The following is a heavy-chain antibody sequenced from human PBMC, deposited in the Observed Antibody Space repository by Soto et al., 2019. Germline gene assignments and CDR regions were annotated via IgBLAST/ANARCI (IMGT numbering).Heavy chain of an antibody. CDR3: ARDNVVVTDIDY. V-gene: IGHV3-21*01. CDR2: ISSSSSYI. CDR1: GFTFSSYS. D-gene: IGHD2-21*02. J-gene: IGHJ4*02. Sequence: VWSLRLSCAASGFTFSSYSMNWVRQAPGKGLEWVSSISSSSSYIYYADSVKGRFTISRDNAKNSLYLQMNSLRAEDTAVYYCARDNVVVTDIDYWGQGTMVTVSA.